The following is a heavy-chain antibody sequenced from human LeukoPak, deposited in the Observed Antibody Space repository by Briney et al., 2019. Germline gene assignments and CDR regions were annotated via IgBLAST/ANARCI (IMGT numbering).Heavy chain of an antibody. J-gene: IGHJ5*01. CDR2: IKQDSSET. D-gene: IGHD6-19*01. Sequence: GGSLRLSCAASGFSFTGNWISWFRQAPGKGLEWVAHIKQDSSETYYVDSVKGRFTISRDNAKNAVYLEMNRLRDDDTGVYYCATAIALAGDSWGQGTLVTVSS. CDR1: GFSFTGNW. CDR3: ATAIALAGDS. V-gene: IGHV3-7*01.